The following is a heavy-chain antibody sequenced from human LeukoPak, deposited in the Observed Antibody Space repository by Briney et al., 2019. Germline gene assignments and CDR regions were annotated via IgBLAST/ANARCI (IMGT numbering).Heavy chain of an antibody. D-gene: IGHD2-2*01. V-gene: IGHV4-4*07. CDR2: IYTSGST. Sequence: KSSETLSLTCTVSGGSISSYYWSWIRQPAGKGLEWIGRIYTSGSTNYNPSLKSRVTMSVDTSKNQFSLKLSSVTAADTAVYYCARGGYCSSTSCYGGGYFDYWGQGTLVTVSS. CDR3: ARGGYCSSTSCYGGGYFDY. J-gene: IGHJ4*02. CDR1: GGSISSYY.